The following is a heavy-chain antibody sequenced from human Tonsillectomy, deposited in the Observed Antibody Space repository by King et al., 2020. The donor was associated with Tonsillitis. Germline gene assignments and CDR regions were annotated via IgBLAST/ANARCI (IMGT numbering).Heavy chain of an antibody. CDR1: GGSFSGYY. CDR3: ARGAVVRGVIYYYYMDV. D-gene: IGHD3-10*01. J-gene: IGHJ6*03. Sequence: VQLQQWGAGLLKPSETLSLTCAVYGGSFSGYYWSWIRQPPGKGLEWIGEINHSGSTNYNPSLKSRVTISVDTSKNRFSLKLSSVTAADTAVYYCARGAVVRGVIYYYYMDVWGKGTTVTVSS. CDR2: INHSGST. V-gene: IGHV4-34*01.